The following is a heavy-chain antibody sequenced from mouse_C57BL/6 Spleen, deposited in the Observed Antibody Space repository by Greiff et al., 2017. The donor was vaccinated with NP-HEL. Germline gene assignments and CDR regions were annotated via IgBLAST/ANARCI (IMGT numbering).Heavy chain of an antibody. V-gene: IGHV5-6*01. Sequence: EVNVVESGGDLVKPGGSLKLSCAASGFTFSSYGMSWVRQTPDKRLEWVATISSGGSYTYYPDSVKGRFTISRDNAKNTLYLQMSSLKSEDTAMYYCARQDDYDAWFAYWGQGTLVTVSA. CDR2: ISSGGSYT. J-gene: IGHJ3*01. CDR3: ARQDDYDAWFAY. CDR1: GFTFSSYG. D-gene: IGHD2-4*01.